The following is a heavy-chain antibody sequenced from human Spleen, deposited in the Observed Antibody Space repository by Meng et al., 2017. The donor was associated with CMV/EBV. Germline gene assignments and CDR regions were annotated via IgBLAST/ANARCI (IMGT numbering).Heavy chain of an antibody. Sequence: ASVKVSCKASGYTFTSYGICWVRQAPGQGLEWMGWISPDSGATNYAHKFQGRVTMNRDKAITAVYMEVSSLTSDDTAIYYCLMTAWYSYGMDVWGPGTTVTVSS. V-gene: IGHV1-2*07. CDR1: GYTFTSYG. D-gene: IGHD2-15*01. CDR3: LMTAWYSYGMDV. J-gene: IGHJ6*02. CDR2: ISPDSGAT.